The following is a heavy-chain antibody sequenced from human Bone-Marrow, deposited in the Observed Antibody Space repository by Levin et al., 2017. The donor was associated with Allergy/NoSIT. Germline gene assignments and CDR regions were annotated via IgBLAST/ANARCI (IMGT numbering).Heavy chain of an antibody. Sequence: SETLSLTFTVSGFXXSXMTYXXXXXXXXPGTGLEWIGSFYYTGNTFYNPSLKSRVTLSVDTSKNQFCLKLNSVTAADTAVYYCARRRSGYEYFDYWGKGTLVPVSS. J-gene: IGHJ4*02. D-gene: IGHD3-22*01. V-gene: IGHV4-39*07. CDR3: ARRRSGYEYFDY. CDR2: FYYTGNT. CDR1: GFXXSXMTYX.